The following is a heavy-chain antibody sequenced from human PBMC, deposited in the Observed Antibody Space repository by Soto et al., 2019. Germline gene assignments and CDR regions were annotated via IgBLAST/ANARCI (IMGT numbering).Heavy chain of an antibody. CDR3: ATDLFHFGRGWYFDY. CDR1: GYSLTEVS. D-gene: IGHD1-26*01. J-gene: IGHJ4*02. Sequence: ASVKVSCKVSGYSLTEVSMHWVRQAPGKGLEWMGGLDPENDEPAYAQKFQGRLIMTEDTSTDTAYMELNSLKSEDTAVYYCATDLFHFGRGWYFDYWGQGALVTVSS. CDR2: LDPENDEP. V-gene: IGHV1-24*01.